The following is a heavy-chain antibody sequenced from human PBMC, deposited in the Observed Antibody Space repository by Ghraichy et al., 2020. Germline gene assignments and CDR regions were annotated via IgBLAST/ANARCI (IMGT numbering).Heavy chain of an antibody. D-gene: IGHD5-18*01. Sequence: SETLSLTCTVSGGSIRSYYWTWIRQPPGKGLEWIGYIYYNGRTNYNPSLKSRVTTSVDTSKNQFSLKLSSVTAADTAVYYCAGGSYSHGSGDLYFDSWGQGTLVTVSS. CDR3: AGGSYSHGSGDLYFDS. J-gene: IGHJ4*02. CDR1: GGSIRSYY. V-gene: IGHV4-59*01. CDR2: IYYNGRT.